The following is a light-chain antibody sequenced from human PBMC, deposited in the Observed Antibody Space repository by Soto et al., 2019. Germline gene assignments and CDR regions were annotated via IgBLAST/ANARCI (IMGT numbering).Light chain of an antibody. J-gene: IGLJ1*01. Sequence: QSVLTQPPSVSGSPGQSVAISCTGTSSDIGAYNRVSWYQQPPGTAPKLMIYDVNNRPSGVPDRFSGSKSGNTASLTISGLQADDEADYYCSSFTSSNTYVFGTGIKVTVL. CDR2: DVN. CDR3: SSFTSSNTYV. CDR1: SSDIGAYNR. V-gene: IGLV2-18*02.